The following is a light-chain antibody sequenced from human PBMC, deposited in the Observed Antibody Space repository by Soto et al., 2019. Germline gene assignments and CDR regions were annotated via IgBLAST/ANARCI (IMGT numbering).Light chain of an antibody. CDR1: SSNIGAGYD. CDR3: LSFDSSLSVV. Sequence: SVLTQPPSVSGAPGQGVTLSCTWSSSNIGAGYDVHWYQQRPGRAPKLLIYGNTNRPSGVPDRFSGSKSGTSASLAITGLQAEDEADYYCLSFDSSLSVVFGGGTKLTVL. V-gene: IGLV1-40*01. J-gene: IGLJ2*01. CDR2: GNT.